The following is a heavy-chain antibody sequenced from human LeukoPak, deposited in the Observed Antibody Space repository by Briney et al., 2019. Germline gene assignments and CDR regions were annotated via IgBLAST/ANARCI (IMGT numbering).Heavy chain of an antibody. V-gene: IGHV3-74*01. CDR2: IASDGSST. J-gene: IGHJ6*02. Sequence: GGSLRLSCAASGFTFSSYWMNWVRQAPGKGLVWVSRIASDGSSTTCADSVKGRFSISRDNAKNTLYLQMNSLRAEDTALYYCVKDGAIFGVPITRGGMDVWGQGTTVTVSS. CDR1: GFTFSSYW. CDR3: VKDGAIFGVPITRGGMDV. D-gene: IGHD3-3*01.